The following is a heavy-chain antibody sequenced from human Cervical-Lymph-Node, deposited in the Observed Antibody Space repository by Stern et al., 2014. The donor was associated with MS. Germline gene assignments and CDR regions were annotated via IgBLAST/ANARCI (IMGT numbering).Heavy chain of an antibody. V-gene: IGHV4-59*01. CDR1: GGSISSYY. J-gene: IGHJ4*02. CDR3: ARVSTSFDD. CDR2: ISYDGST. Sequence: VQLEESGPGVVKPSETLSLPCTVSGGSISSYYWSWIRQPPGKGLEVIGYISYDGSTNYNSSLKSRVTISLDTSKKQFSLKLDSVSAADTAVYFCARVSTSFDDWGQGTLVTVSS. D-gene: IGHD4-11*01.